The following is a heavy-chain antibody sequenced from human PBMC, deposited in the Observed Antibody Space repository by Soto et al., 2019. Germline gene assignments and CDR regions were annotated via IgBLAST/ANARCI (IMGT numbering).Heavy chain of an antibody. D-gene: IGHD4-17*01. CDR1: GFTFSSYA. Sequence: QVQLVESGGGVVQPGRSLRLSCAASGFTFSSYAMHWVRQAPGKGLEWVAVISYDVSNKYYADSVKGRFTISRDNSKNTLYLQMNSLRAEDMSVYYCARTLSPYDGDYGEPQGYWGQGTLVTVSS. V-gene: IGHV3-30-3*01. CDR3: ARTLSPYDGDYGEPQGY. J-gene: IGHJ4*02. CDR2: ISYDVSNK.